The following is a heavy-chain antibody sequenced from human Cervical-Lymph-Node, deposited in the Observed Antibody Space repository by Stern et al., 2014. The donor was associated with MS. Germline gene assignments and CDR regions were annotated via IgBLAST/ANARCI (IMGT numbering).Heavy chain of an antibody. CDR2: INPKSGHT. CDR1: GYTFTDYE. J-gene: IGHJ4*02. D-gene: IGHD6-6*01. Sequence: VQLVESGAEVKKPGASVVVSCKASGYTFTDYEITWVRQVPGQGLEWMAWINPKSGHTVSAEKFQARVTMTMNTSLRTAYMELSSLKSEDTAIYYCATPSLPFYWGQGTLITVSS. CDR3: ATPSLPFY. V-gene: IGHV1-8*01.